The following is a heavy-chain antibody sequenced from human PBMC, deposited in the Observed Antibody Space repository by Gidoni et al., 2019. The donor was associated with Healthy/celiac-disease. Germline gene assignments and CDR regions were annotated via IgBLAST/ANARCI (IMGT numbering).Heavy chain of an antibody. D-gene: IGHD3-3*01. J-gene: IGHJ4*02. CDR3: AKEAGNGDFWSGYLDY. CDR1: GFTFSSYA. Sequence: EVQLLESGGGLVQPGGSLRLSCAASGFTFSSYAMSWVRQAPGKGLEWVSAISGSGGSTYYADSVKGRFTISRDNSKNTLYLQMNSLRAEDTAVYYCAKEAGNGDFWSGYLDYWGQGTLVTVSS. V-gene: IGHV3-23*01. CDR2: ISGSGGST.